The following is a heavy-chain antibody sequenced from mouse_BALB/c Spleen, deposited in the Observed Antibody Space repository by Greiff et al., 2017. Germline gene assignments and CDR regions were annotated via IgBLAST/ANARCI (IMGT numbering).Heavy chain of an antibody. D-gene: IGHD1-2*01. J-gene: IGHJ2*01. CDR2: INSNGGST. Sequence: VQLQQSGGGLVQPGGSLKLSCAASGFTFSSYGMSWVRQTPDKRLELVATINSNGGSTYYPDSVKGRFTISRDNAKNTLYLQMSSLKSEDTAMYYCARVDYGPSYFDYWGQGTTLTVSS. V-gene: IGHV5-6-3*01. CDR3: ARVDYGPSYFDY. CDR1: GFTFSSYG.